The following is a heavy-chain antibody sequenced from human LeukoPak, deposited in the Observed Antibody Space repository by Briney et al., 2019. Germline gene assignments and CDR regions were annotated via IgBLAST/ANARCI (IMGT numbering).Heavy chain of an antibody. CDR2: IFHTGST. Sequence: SETLSLTCTVSGGSIGLYYWAWIRQPPGKGLEWIGYIFHTGSTNYNPSLKSRLTISVDTSRNQFSLRLSSVTAADTAVYYCARFEKRYCSSTSCYDAFDIWGQGTMVTVSS. CDR1: GGSIGLYY. D-gene: IGHD2-2*01. CDR3: ARFEKRYCSSTSCYDAFDI. J-gene: IGHJ3*02. V-gene: IGHV4-4*09.